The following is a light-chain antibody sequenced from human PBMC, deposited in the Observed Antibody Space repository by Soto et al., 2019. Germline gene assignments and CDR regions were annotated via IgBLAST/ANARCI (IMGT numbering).Light chain of an antibody. CDR1: SGTFASNS. J-gene: IGLJ2*01. CDR2: AGN. CDR3: QSYDSTNLI. Sequence: NFMLAQPHSVSESPGKTVTISCTRNSGTFASNSVQWYQQRPGSSPTTVIYAGNERPSGVPGRFSGSIDSSSNSASLTISGLKTEDEADYYCQSYDSTNLIFGGGTKLTVL. V-gene: IGLV6-57*01.